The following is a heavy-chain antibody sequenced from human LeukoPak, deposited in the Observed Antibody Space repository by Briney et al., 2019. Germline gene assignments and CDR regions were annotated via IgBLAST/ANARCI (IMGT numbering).Heavy chain of an antibody. V-gene: IGHV1-3*01. D-gene: IGHD3-9*01. CDR2: INAGNGNT. J-gene: IGHJ4*02. CDR3: ARDAEALRYFDWPPGY. Sequence: ASVKVSRKASGYTFTTYAMHWVRQAPGQRLEWTGWINAGNGNTKYSQKFQGRVTITRDTSATTAYMELSSLRSEDTAVYYCARDAEALRYFDWPPGYWGQGTLVTVSS. CDR1: GYTFTTYA.